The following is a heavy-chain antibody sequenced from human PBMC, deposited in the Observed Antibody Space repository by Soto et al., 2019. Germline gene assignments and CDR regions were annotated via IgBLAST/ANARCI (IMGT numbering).Heavy chain of an antibody. CDR1: GYTFTGYY. J-gene: IGHJ6*02. CDR3: ARDFSGTMVRGVITDYGVDV. CDR2: INPNSGGT. D-gene: IGHD3-10*01. V-gene: IGHV1-2*04. Sequence: ASVKVSCKASGYTFTGYYMHWVRQAPGQGLEWMGWINPNSGGTNYAQKFQGWVTMTRDTSISTAYMELSRLRSDDTAVYYCARDFSGTMVRGVITDYGVDVWGQGTTVTVSS.